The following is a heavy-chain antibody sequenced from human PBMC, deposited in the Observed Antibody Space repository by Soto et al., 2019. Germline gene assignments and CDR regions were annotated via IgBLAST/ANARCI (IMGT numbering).Heavy chain of an antibody. D-gene: IGHD5-12*01. CDR2: IIPIFGTA. V-gene: IGHV1-69*13. CDR1: GGTFSSCA. Sequence: GAPVKVSCKASGGTFSSCAISWGRQAPGQGLEWMGGIIPIFGTANYAQKFQGRVTITADESTSTAYMELSTPRSEDTPVYYCARVGYSGYHFGYYYGMDVWGQGTTVTVSS. CDR3: ARVGYSGYHFGYYYGMDV. J-gene: IGHJ6*02.